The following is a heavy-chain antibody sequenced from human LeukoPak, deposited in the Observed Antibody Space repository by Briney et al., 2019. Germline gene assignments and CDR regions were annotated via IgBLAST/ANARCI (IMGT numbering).Heavy chain of an antibody. CDR1: AYTFTGYY. V-gene: IGHV1-2*02. D-gene: IGHD6-6*01. Sequence: ASVTVSCKTSAYTFTGYYLHWVRQAPGQGLEWMGWIRPNSGGTKNAEKFQGRVTMTRDTSISTAYMELNRLTSDDTAVYYCATYSNSTLQYYYGLDVWGQGTTVTVSS. CDR3: ATYSNSTLQYYYGLDV. J-gene: IGHJ6*02. CDR2: IRPNSGGT.